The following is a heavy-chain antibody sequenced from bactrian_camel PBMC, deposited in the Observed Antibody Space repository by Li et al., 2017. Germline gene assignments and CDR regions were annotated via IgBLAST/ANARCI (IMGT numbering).Heavy chain of an antibody. J-gene: IGHJ4*01. CDR2: IGRDGIT. D-gene: IGHD4*01. CDR3: AASRLGSTINWRQERRYGY. Sequence: HVQLVESGGGSVQAGGSLKLSCVSSGVPPSNYYMGWIRQAPGKEREGVACIGRDGITMYSDSVKGRFTISKDNAVNTLYLQMDSLKPEDTAMYYCAASRLGSTINWRQERRYGYWGQGTQVTVS. V-gene: IGHV3S55*01. CDR1: GVPPSNYY.